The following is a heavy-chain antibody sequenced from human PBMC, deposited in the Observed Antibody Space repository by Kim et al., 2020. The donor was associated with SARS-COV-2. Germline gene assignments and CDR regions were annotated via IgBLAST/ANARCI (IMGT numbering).Heavy chain of an antibody. CDR3: ARGREQWLVLRRYYYGMDV. J-gene: IGHJ6*02. CDR2: INHSGST. D-gene: IGHD6-19*01. V-gene: IGHV4-34*01. CDR1: GGSFSGYY. Sequence: SETLSLTCAVYGGSFSGYYWSWIRQPPGKGLEWIGEINHSGSTNYNPSLKSRVTISVDTSKNQFSLKLSSVTAADTAVYYCARGREQWLVLRRYYYGMDVWGQGTTVTVSS.